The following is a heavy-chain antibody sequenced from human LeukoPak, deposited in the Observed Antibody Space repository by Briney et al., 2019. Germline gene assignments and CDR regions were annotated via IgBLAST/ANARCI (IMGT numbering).Heavy chain of an antibody. J-gene: IGHJ4*02. V-gene: IGHV3-7*01. Sequence: PGGSLRLSCAASGFTFSSYWMSWVRQAPGKGLEWVANIKQDGSEKYYVDSVKGRFTISRDNAKNSLYLQMNSLRAEDTAVYYCARDHYYYDSSGYYKNDLDYWGRGTLVTVSS. CDR1: GFTFSSYW. D-gene: IGHD3-22*01. CDR2: IKQDGSEK. CDR3: ARDHYYYDSSGYYKNDLDY.